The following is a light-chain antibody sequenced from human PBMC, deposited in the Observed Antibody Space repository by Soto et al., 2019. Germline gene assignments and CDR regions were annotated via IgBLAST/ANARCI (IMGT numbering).Light chain of an antibody. J-gene: IGKJ5*01. CDR1: QSVRSNF. CDR2: GAS. CDR3: QQYGNSPRT. Sequence: EIVLTQSPGTLSLSPVERATLSCRASQSVRSNFLAWYQQKPGQAPRLLIYGASNRATGIPDRFSGGGSGTDFTLTINRLEPDDFAVYYCQQYGNSPRTFGQGTRLEIK. V-gene: IGKV3-20*01.